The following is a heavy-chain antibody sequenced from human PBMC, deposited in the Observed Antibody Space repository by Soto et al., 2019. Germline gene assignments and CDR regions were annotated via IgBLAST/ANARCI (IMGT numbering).Heavy chain of an antibody. D-gene: IGHD3-22*01. CDR3: AKKEDSGGYYPAGGSFDY. V-gene: IGHV3-23*01. CDR2: ISGSGGST. Sequence: LRLSCAASGFTFSSYAMSWVRQAPGKGLEWVSAISGSGGSTYYADSVKGRFTISRDNSKNTLYLQMNSLRAEDTAVYYCAKKEDSGGYYPAGGSFDYWGQGTLVTVSS. J-gene: IGHJ4*02. CDR1: GFTFSSYA.